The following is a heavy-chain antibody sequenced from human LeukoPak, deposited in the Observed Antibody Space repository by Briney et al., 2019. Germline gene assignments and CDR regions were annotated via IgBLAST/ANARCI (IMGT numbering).Heavy chain of an antibody. CDR1: GGSISSSSYY. J-gene: IGHJ5*02. V-gene: IGHV4-39*01. CDR2: INYSGRT. Sequence: PSETLSLTCTVSGGSISSSSYYWGWIRRPPGKGLEWIALINYSGRTFYNPPLESRVTISVDMSKNQFSLRLNSVTAADTAVYYCARRRKDLNWFDPWGQGTLVTVSS. CDR3: ARRRKDLNWFDP.